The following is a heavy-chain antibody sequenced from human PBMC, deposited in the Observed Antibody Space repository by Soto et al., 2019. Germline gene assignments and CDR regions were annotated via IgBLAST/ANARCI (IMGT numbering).Heavy chain of an antibody. V-gene: IGHV3-33*01. D-gene: IGHD2-2*01. CDR1: GFTFRSYG. Sequence: QMQLVESGGGVVQPGRSLRLSCAASGFTFRSYGIHWVRQAPGKGLEWVALIWFDGSNKYYADSVKGRFAVSRDNSKNTVYLQMTSLRVEDTAVYYCARDRLVPYGYGMDVWGQGTTVTVSS. CDR2: IWFDGSNK. CDR3: ARDRLVPYGYGMDV. J-gene: IGHJ6*02.